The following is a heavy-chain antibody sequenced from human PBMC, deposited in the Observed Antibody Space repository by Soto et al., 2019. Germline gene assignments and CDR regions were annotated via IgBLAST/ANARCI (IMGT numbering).Heavy chain of an antibody. V-gene: IGHV3-23*01. Sequence: VQLLESGGGLVQPGGSLRLSCAASGFTFSSYAMTWVRQAPGKGLEWVSGISVSGGSTNYADSVKGRFTISRDNSKHTLYLQMNSLRAEDTAVYYCAKSLSEWELLSPYYFDYWGQGTLVTVSS. D-gene: IGHD1-26*01. CDR3: AKSLSEWELLSPYYFDY. CDR1: GFTFSSYA. CDR2: ISVSGGST. J-gene: IGHJ4*02.